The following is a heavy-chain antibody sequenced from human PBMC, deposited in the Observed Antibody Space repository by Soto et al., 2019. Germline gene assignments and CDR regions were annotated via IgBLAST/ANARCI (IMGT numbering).Heavy chain of an antibody. Sequence: QVQLVESGGGVVQPGRSLRLSCAASGFTFSSYAMHWVRQAPGKGLEWVAVISYDGSNKYYADSVKGRFTISRDHSKNTLYLHMNSLSAEDTAVYYCARDPPIVVVVAATPYFDYWGQGTLVTVSS. V-gene: IGHV3-30-3*01. CDR1: GFTFSSYA. D-gene: IGHD2-15*01. J-gene: IGHJ4*02. CDR3: ARDPPIVVVVAATPYFDY. CDR2: ISYDGSNK.